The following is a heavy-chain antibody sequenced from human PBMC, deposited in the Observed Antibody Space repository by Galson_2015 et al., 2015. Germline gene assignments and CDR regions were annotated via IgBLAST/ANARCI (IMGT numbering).Heavy chain of an antibody. CDR3: TTGSALNY. D-gene: IGHD6-25*01. Sequence: SLRLSCAASGFTFKDADMNWVRQGPGKGMEWVARVKTIAGGATTDFAAPVKGRFTMSRDDSKNTVYLQMGSLKTEDTAVYYCTTGSALNYWGQGTLVTVSS. CDR2: VKTIAGGATT. J-gene: IGHJ4*02. V-gene: IGHV3-15*05. CDR1: GFTFKDAD.